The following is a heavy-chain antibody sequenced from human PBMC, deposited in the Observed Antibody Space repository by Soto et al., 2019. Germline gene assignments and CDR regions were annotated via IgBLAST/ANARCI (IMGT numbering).Heavy chain of an antibody. Sequence: GAVKVSCKASGYTFTSYDINWVRQATGQGLEWMGWMNPNRGNTGSAQKLQGRVTMTRNTSISTAYMELSSLRSEDTAVYYCARGRSTRRRGLTMIVVVYYFDYWGQGTLVTVSS. J-gene: IGHJ4*02. V-gene: IGHV1-8*01. CDR2: MNPNRGNT. CDR1: GYTFTSYD. D-gene: IGHD3-22*01. CDR3: ARGRSTRRRGLTMIVVVYYFDY.